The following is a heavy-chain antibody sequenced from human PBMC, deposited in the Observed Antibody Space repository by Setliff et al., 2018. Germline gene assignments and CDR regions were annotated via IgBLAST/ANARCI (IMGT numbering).Heavy chain of an antibody. D-gene: IGHD3-16*01. CDR1: GESFSGHY. CDR3: ASWGSAIAFDL. CDR2: ISRSGAT. V-gene: IGHV4-34*09. Sequence: SETLSLTCAVYGESFSGHYWTWIRQLPGKGLEWIGYISRSGATSYNWSLKRQIIISLDTSKNQFFLNLTSVTAADTATYYCASWGSAIAFDLWGQGKLVTVSS. J-gene: IGHJ3*01.